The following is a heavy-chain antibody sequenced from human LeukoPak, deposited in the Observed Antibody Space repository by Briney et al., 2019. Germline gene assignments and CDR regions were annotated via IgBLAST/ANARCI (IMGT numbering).Heavy chain of an antibody. Sequence: ASVKVSCEASGYTFTGYYMHWVRQAPGQGLEWMGRINPNSGGTNYAQKFQGRVTMTRDTSISTAYMELSRLRSEDTAVYYCARSPAQGYCSGGSCYSNAFDIWGQGTMVTVSS. CDR2: INPNSGGT. CDR1: GYTFTGYY. CDR3: ARSPAQGYCSGGSCYSNAFDI. D-gene: IGHD2-15*01. J-gene: IGHJ3*02. V-gene: IGHV1-2*06.